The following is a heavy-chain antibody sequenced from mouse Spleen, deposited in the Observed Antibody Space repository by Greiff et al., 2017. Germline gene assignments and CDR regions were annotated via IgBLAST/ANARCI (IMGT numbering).Heavy chain of an antibody. D-gene: IGHD2-3*01. Sequence: EVKLVESGAELVKPGASVKLSCTASGFNIKDTYMHWVKQRPEQGLEWIGRIDPANGNTKYDPKFQGKATITADTSSNTAYLQLSSLTSEDTAVYYCARSDDGYYYFDYWGQGTTLTVSS. CDR3: ARSDDGYYYFDY. V-gene: IGHV14-3*02. CDR1: GFNIKDTY. CDR2: IDPANGNT. J-gene: IGHJ2*01.